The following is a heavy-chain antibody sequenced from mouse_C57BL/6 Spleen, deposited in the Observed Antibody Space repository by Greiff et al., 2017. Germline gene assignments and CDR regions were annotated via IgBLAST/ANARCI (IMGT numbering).Heavy chain of an antibody. CDR3: AIISTVVFDY. V-gene: IGHV14-2*01. CDR1: GFNIKDYY. Sequence: VQLQQSGAELVKPGASVKLSCTASGFNIKDYYMHWVKQRTEQGLEWIGRIDPEDGETKYAPKFQGKATITADTSSTTAYLQLSSLASEDAAVYCCAIISTVVFDYWGQGTTLTVSS. D-gene: IGHD1-1*01. CDR2: IDPEDGET. J-gene: IGHJ2*01.